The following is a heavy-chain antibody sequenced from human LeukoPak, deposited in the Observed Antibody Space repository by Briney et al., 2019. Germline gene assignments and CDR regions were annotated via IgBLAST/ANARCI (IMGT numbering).Heavy chain of an antibody. J-gene: IGHJ4*02. CDR2: ISGSGGST. CDR1: GFTFSSYA. CDR3: AKDGRGYSYGSDFDY. V-gene: IGHV3-23*01. D-gene: IGHD5-18*01. Sequence: GGSLRLSCAASGFTFSSYAMSWVRQAPGKGLEWVSAISGSGGSTYYADSVKGRITISRDNSKNTLYPQMNSLRAEDTAVYYCAKDGRGYSYGSDFDYWGQGTLVTVSS.